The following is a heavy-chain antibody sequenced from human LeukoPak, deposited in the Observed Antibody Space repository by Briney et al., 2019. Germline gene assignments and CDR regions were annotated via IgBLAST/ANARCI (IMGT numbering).Heavy chain of an antibody. CDR1: GGSINSYY. D-gene: IGHD3-10*01. CDR2: IYYSGST. V-gene: IGHV4-59*08. Sequence: SETLSLTCTVSGGSINSYYWSWIRQPPGKGLEWIGYIYYSGSTYYNPSLKSRVTISVDTSKNQFSLKLSSVTAADTAVYYCARVYLDYYGSGVFDYWGQGTLVTVSS. CDR3: ARVYLDYYGSGVFDY. J-gene: IGHJ4*02.